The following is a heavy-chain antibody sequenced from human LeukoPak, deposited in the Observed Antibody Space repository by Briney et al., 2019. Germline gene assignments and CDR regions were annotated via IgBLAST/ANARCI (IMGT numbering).Heavy chain of an antibody. Sequence: SDTLSLTCAVYGGSFSGYYWSWIRHPPGKGLEWIGEINHSGSTNYNPSLKSRVTISVDTSKNQFSLKLSSVTAADTAVYYCASSSALSLYYMDVWGKGTTVTVSS. CDR1: GGSFSGYY. J-gene: IGHJ6*03. CDR2: INHSGST. CDR3: ASSSALSLYYMDV. V-gene: IGHV4-34*01.